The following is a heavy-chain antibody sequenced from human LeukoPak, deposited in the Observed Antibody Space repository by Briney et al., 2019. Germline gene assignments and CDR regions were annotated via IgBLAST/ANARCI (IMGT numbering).Heavy chain of an antibody. D-gene: IGHD2-2*01. J-gene: IGHJ4*02. CDR3: AKDHGMYHLDY. V-gene: IGHV3-53*01. CDR2: IYTGGAT. CDR1: GFTVSSSY. Sequence: AGGSLRLSCAASGFTVSSSYMSWVRQAPGKGLEWVSLIYTGGATYYADSVKGRFTISRDNSKNTLHLQMNSLRAEDTAVYYCAKDHGMYHLDYWGQGTLVTVSS.